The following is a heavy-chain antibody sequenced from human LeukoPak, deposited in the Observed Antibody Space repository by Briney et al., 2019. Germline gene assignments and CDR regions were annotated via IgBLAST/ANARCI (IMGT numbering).Heavy chain of an antibody. Sequence: AGGSLRLSCVASGFTFSNYWMHWVRQAPGKGLVWVSRIKGDGSSTTYADSVKGRFTISRDNAKNALYLQMNSLRPEDTAVYYCARGAYRGGDCPLPNSLYWGQGILVTVSS. CDR3: ARGAYRGGDCPLPNSLY. J-gene: IGHJ4*02. CDR1: GFTFSNYW. D-gene: IGHD2-21*01. V-gene: IGHV3-74*01. CDR2: IKGDGSST.